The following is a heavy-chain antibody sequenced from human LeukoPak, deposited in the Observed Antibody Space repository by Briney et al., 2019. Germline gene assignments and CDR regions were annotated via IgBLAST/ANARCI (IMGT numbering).Heavy chain of an antibody. CDR1: GGSISSSSYY. CDR2: IYYSGST. Sequence: KTSETLSLTCTVSGGSISSSSYYWGWIRQPPGKGLEWIGSIYYSGSTYYNPSLKSRVTISVDTSKNQFSLKLSSVTAADTAVYYCATTGIAAAGTGDYWGQGTLVTVSS. J-gene: IGHJ4*02. D-gene: IGHD6-13*01. V-gene: IGHV4-39*01. CDR3: ATTGIAAAGTGDY.